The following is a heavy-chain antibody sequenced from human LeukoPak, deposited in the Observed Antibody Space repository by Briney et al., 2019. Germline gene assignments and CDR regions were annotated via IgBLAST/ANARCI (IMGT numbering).Heavy chain of an antibody. CDR1: GFPFRSHS. CDR3: VNYYDSSAPTAGAFDI. Sequence: GGSLRLSCAASGFPFRSHSMNWVRQAPGKGLEWVSYISVSTSTIYYADSVKGRFTISRDNSKNTLYLQMNSLRAEDTAMYYCVNYYDSSAPTAGAFDIWGQGTMVTVSS. CDR2: ISVSTSTI. D-gene: IGHD3-22*01. V-gene: IGHV3-48*01. J-gene: IGHJ3*02.